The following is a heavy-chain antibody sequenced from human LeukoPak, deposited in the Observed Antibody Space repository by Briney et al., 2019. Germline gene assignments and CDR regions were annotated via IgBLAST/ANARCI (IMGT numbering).Heavy chain of an antibody. D-gene: IGHD2-2*02. V-gene: IGHV4-31*02. CDR2: IYYSGST. CDR1: GGSISSGGYY. CDR3: AREGAAIIERYFDL. J-gene: IGHJ2*01. Sequence: SQTLSLTCTVSGGSISSGGYYWRWLRQHPGKGLEWIGYIYYSGSTYYNPSLKSRVTISVDTSKNQFSLKLSSVTAADTAVYYCAREGAAIIERYFDLWGRGTLVTVSS.